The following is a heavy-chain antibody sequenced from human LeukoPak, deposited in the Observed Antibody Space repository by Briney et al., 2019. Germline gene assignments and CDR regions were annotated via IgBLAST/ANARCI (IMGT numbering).Heavy chain of an antibody. CDR2: ITQVGSEK. J-gene: IGHJ4*02. Sequence: QPGLSLSPSCAASGFTFSTYNMDCVRPAPRKGLGWVANITQVGSEKYYVDSVKGRFTISRDNAKNSLYLQMSSLRAEDTGVYYCAREREGPYGGFDYWGQGTLVTVSS. CDR3: AREREGPYGGFDY. D-gene: IGHD4-23*01. V-gene: IGHV3-7*01. CDR1: GFTFSTYN.